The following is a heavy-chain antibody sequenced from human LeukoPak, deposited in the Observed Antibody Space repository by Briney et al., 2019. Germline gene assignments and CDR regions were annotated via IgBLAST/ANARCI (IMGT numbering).Heavy chain of an antibody. V-gene: IGHV3-43*01. Sequence: GGSLRLSFSASGFNFDDYTMHWLRPPPGKGLQWVSLISWDGGTIYYADSVKGRFTISRDNSKEVLYLQMDSLTTDDTALYYCAKMAVENYYDSSDYSNYYMDAWGKGTTVIVS. D-gene: IGHD3-22*01. CDR3: AKMAVENYYDSSDYSNYYMDA. CDR1: GFNFDDYT. J-gene: IGHJ6*03. CDR2: ISWDGGTI.